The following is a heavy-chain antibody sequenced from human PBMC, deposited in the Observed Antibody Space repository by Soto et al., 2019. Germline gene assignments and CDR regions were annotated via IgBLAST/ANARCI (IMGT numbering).Heavy chain of an antibody. CDR1: GYSFTSYW. CDR3: ATSYYYDSSGYYSALGAFDI. Sequence: PGESLKISCKGSGYSFTSYWIGWVRQMPGKGLEWMGIIYPGDSDTRYSPSFQGQVTISADKSISTAYLQWSSLKASDTAMYYCATSYYYDSSGYYSALGAFDIWGQGTMVTVSS. J-gene: IGHJ3*02. D-gene: IGHD3-22*01. CDR2: IYPGDSDT. V-gene: IGHV5-51*01.